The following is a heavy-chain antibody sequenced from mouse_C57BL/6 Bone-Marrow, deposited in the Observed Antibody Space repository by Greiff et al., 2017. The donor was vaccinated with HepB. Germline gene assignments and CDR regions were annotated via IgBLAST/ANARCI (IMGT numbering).Heavy chain of an antibody. CDR1: GYTFTSYG. CDR3: ARDGGPLRAY. J-gene: IGHJ3*01. CDR2: IYPRSGNT. V-gene: IGHV1-81*01. Sequence: QVQLQQSGAELARPGASVKLSCKASGYTFTSYGISWVKQRTGQGLEWIGEIYPRSGNTYYNEKFKGKATLTADKSSSTAYMELRSLTSEDSAVYFCARDGGPLRAYWGQGTLVTVSA.